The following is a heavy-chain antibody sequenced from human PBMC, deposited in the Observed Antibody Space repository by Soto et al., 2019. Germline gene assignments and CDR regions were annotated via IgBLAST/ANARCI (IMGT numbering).Heavy chain of an antibody. J-gene: IGHJ4*02. Sequence: QITLKESGPTLVKPTQTLTLTCTFSGFSLSTRGVGVAWIRQPPGKALEWLALIFWDDDKWYRPSLKSRLTITEDTSKNQVVLTMPNMDPVDTATYYCAHRPRGYAYYFDYWGQGTLVTVSS. CDR3: AHRPRGYAYYFDY. CDR1: GFSLSTRGVG. D-gene: IGHD5-12*01. V-gene: IGHV2-5*02. CDR2: IFWDDDK.